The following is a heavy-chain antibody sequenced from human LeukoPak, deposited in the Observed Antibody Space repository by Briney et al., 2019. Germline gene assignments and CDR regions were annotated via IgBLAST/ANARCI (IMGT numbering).Heavy chain of an antibody. D-gene: IGHD6-13*01. CDR2: IIPIFGTA. CDR1: GGTFSIYA. J-gene: IGHJ6*04. V-gene: IGHV1-69*13. CDR3: ARDLRGAAGEIYYYYGMDV. Sequence: ASVKVSCKASGGTFSIYAISWVRQAPGQGLEWMGGIIPIFGTANYAQKFQGRVTITADESTSTAYMELSSLRSEDTAVYYCARDLRGAAGEIYYYYGMDVWGKGTTVAVSS.